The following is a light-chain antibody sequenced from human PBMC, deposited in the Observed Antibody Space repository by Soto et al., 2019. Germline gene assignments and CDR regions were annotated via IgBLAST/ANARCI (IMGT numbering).Light chain of an antibody. Sequence: EIVLTQSPGTLSLSPGERVTLSCRASQSVNSSYLAWYQHKPGQAPRLLIYGASTRATGIPDRFSGSGSGTDFTLTSARLEPGDFAVYYRQKYGNSPQTFGQGTKVDIK. J-gene: IGKJ1*01. V-gene: IGKV3-20*01. CDR3: QKYGNSPQT. CDR2: GAS. CDR1: QSVNSSY.